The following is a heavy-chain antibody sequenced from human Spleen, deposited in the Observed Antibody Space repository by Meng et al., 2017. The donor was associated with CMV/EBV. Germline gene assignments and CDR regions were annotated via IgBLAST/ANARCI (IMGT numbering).Heavy chain of an antibody. CDR1: GFTFSSYA. V-gene: IGHV3-23*01. CDR2: ISGSGGST. Sequence: GESLKISCAASGFTFSSYAMSWVRQAPGKGLEWVSAISGSGGSTYYADSVKGRFTISRDNSKNTLYLQMNSLRVEDTAVYYCARDPNRDYFDLWGQGTLVTVSS. J-gene: IGHJ4*02. CDR3: ARDPNRDYFDL. D-gene: IGHD2/OR15-2a*01.